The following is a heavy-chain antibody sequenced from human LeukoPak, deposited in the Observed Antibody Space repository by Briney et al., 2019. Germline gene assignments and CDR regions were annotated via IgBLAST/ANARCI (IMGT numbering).Heavy chain of an antibody. J-gene: IGHJ4*02. D-gene: IGHD1-26*01. V-gene: IGHV3-64*01. CDR2: ISSNGGST. CDR3: ARGSGSFGTWGFDY. Sequence: GGSLRLSWAASGFTFGSYAMHWVRQAPEKGLEYVSAISSNGGSTYYANSVKGRFTISRGNSKNTLYLQMGSLRAEDMAVYYCARGSGSFGTWGFDYWGQGTLVTVSS. CDR1: GFTFGSYA.